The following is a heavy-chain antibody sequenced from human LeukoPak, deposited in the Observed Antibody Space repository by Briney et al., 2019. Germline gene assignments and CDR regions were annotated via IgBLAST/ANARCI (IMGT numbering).Heavy chain of an antibody. V-gene: IGHV3-7*01. CDR3: AKDFSSSSLGSWYFDL. Sequence: GGSLRLSCAVSGFTFSNFWMSWVRQAPGRGLEWVANIHPEGNEKYHVESVKGRFTISRDNAKNSLFLQMNGLRVEDTAVYYCAKDFSSSSLGSWYFDLWGRGALVTVYS. D-gene: IGHD6-13*01. J-gene: IGHJ2*01. CDR1: GFTFSNFW. CDR2: IHPEGNEK.